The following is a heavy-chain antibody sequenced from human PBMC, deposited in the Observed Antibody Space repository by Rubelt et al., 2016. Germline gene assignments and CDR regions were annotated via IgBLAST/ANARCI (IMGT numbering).Heavy chain of an antibody. CDR1: GFTFSSSS. Sequence: EVQLVESGGGLVQPGGSLRLSCAASGFTFSSSSMNWVRQAPGKGLEWVSYISGNSGNIYYADSVKGRFTISRDNAKSSLYLQMNSLRAEDTALYYCASAVLDYWGQGTLVIVSS. J-gene: IGHJ4*02. CDR3: ASAVLDY. V-gene: IGHV3-48*01. CDR2: ISGNSGNI.